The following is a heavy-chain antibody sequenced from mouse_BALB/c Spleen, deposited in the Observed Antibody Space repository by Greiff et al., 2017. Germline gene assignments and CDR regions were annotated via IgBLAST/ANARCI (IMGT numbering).Heavy chain of an antibody. CDR1: GYTFTDYE. CDR2: IDPETGGT. J-gene: IGHJ3*01. D-gene: IGHD1-1*01. V-gene: IGHV1-15*01. Sequence: VKLMESGAELVRPGASVTLSCKASGYTFTDYEMHWVKQTPVHGLEWIGAIDPETGGTAYNQKFKGKATLTADKSSSTAYMELRSLTSEDSAVYYCTRSGDYYGSSYWFAYWGQGTLVTVAA. CDR3: TRSGDYYGSSYWFAY.